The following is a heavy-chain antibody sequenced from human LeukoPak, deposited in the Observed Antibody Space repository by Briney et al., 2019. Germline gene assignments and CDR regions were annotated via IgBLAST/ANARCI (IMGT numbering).Heavy chain of an antibody. D-gene: IGHD2-8*02. Sequence: GASVKVSCKASGYTFTNYGLSWVRQAPGQGLEWMGRISAYNGNTNYAQELQGRVTMTTDTSTSTAYMELRSLRSDDTAVYYCARTAGGYYYMDVWGKGTTVTISS. CDR2: ISAYNGNT. V-gene: IGHV1-18*01. J-gene: IGHJ6*03. CDR3: ARTAGGYYYMDV. CDR1: GYTFTNYG.